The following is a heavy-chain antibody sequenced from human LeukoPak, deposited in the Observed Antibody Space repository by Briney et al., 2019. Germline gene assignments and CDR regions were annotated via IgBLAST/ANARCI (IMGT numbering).Heavy chain of an antibody. V-gene: IGHV1-46*01. D-gene: IGHD2-15*01. Sequence: GASVKVSCKASGYTFTFYYMHWVRQAPGQGLEWMGIVNPSANNTNYAQTFQGRVTMTRDMPTSTFYMELSSLRSEDTAVYFCAREGYCSGGNCYSLDYWGQGTLVTVSS. CDR1: GYTFTFYY. CDR3: AREGYCSGGNCYSLDY. CDR2: VNPSANNT. J-gene: IGHJ4*02.